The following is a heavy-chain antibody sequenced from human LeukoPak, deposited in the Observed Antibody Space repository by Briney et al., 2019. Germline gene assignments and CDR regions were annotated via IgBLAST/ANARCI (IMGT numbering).Heavy chain of an antibody. CDR2: IYYSGST. D-gene: IGHD6-19*01. Sequence: TSETLSLTCTVSGGSISSSSYYWGWIRQPPGKGLEWIGSIYYSGSTYYNPSLKSRVTISVDTSKNQFSLKLSSVTAADTAVYYCARCRRIAVAGLGGYFDYWGQGTLVTVSS. CDR1: GGSISSSSYY. J-gene: IGHJ4*02. V-gene: IGHV4-39*01. CDR3: ARCRRIAVAGLGGYFDY.